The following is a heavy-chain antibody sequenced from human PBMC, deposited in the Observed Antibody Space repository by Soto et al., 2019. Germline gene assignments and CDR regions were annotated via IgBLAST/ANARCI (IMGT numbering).Heavy chain of an antibody. CDR3: ARGPVGDFLEWLFADY. J-gene: IGHJ4*02. CDR2: IIPIFGTA. CDR1: GGTFSSYA. D-gene: IGHD3-3*01. V-gene: IGHV1-69*12. Sequence: QVQLVQSGAEVKKPGSSVKVSCKASGGTFSSYAISWVRQAPGQGLEWMGGIIPIFGTANYAQKFQGSVTITADESTSTAYMELSSLRSEDTAVYYCARGPVGDFLEWLFADYWGQGTLVTVSS.